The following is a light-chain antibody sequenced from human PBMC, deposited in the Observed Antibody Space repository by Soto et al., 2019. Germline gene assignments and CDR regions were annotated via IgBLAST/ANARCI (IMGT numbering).Light chain of an antibody. J-gene: IGKJ4*01. CDR3: QQSYGTPLT. V-gene: IGKV1-39*01. CDR1: QSISTY. Sequence: DIQMTQSPSSLFTSVGDRVTITCRASQSISTYLNWYQQKPGKAPRLLMYAASSLQSGVPSRFSGSGSGTEFTLTISSLQPEDFATYYCQQSYGTPLTFGGGTKVGVK. CDR2: AAS.